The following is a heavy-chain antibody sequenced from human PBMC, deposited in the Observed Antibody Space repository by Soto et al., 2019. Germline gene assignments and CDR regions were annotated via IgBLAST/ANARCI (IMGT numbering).Heavy chain of an antibody. CDR1: GFTFSTYS. CDR2: ISYDGNKK. CDR3: VRDPPGYAFDI. V-gene: IGHV3-30-3*01. J-gene: IGHJ3*02. D-gene: IGHD3-9*01. Sequence: GGSLRLSCAASGFTFSTYSMHWVRQAPGKGLEWVAFISYDGNKKYYADSVKGRFTISRDNTKNTLYLQMNSLRAEDMAVYYCVRDPPGYAFDIWGQGTLVTVSS.